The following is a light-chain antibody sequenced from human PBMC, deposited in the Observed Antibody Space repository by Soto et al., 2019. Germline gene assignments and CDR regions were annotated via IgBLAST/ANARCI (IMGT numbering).Light chain of an antibody. CDR3: QQRSNWPPRFT. CDR2: DAS. V-gene: IGKV3-11*01. J-gene: IGKJ3*01. CDR1: QSVSSY. Sequence: EIVLTQSPAXLSLSPGERATLSCRASQSVSSYLAWYQQKPGQAPRLLIYDASNRATGIPARFSGSGSGTDFTLTISSLEPEDFAVYYCQQRSNWPPRFTFGPGTKVDIK.